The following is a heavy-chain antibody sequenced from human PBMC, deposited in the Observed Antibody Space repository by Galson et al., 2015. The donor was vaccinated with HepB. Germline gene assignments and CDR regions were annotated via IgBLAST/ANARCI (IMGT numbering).Heavy chain of an antibody. D-gene: IGHD3-10*01. J-gene: IGHJ4*02. CDR3: ARVRFRRFGGLGSSSLAY. CDR2: INAGNGNT. V-gene: IGHV1-3*01. Sequence: SVKVSCKASGYTFTSYAMHWVRQAPGRRLEWMGWINAGNGNTKYSQKFQGRVTITRDTSASTAYMELSSLRSEGTAVYYCARVRFRRFGGLGSSSLAYWGQGTLVTVSS. CDR1: GYTFTSYA.